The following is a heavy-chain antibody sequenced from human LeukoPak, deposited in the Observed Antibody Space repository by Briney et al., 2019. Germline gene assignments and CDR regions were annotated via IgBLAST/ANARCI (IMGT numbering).Heavy chain of an antibody. D-gene: IGHD3-16*01. V-gene: IGHV3-23*01. CDR1: GFRFSDFT. CDR2: IGGRGGST. J-gene: IGHJ5*02. CDR3: GKEGGA. Sequence: GGSLRLSCAASGFRFSDFTMTLVRQAPGKGPEWVSAIGGRGGSTYYADSLGGRFTISRDNSKDTVYLQMNGLKVEDTATYYCGKEGGAWGQGTKVTVSS.